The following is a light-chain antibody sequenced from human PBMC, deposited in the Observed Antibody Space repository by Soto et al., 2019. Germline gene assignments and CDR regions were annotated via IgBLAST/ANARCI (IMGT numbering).Light chain of an antibody. J-gene: IGLJ2*01. Sequence: QSALTQPASVSGSPGQSITISCTGTSSDVGGYNYVSWYQQHPGKAPKLMIYDVSNRPSGVSNRFSGSKSGNTASLTISGLHAEDEADYYCSSSTSSSTPVVFGTGTKLTVL. CDR2: DVS. CDR3: SSSTSSSTPVV. V-gene: IGLV2-14*01. CDR1: SSDVGGYNY.